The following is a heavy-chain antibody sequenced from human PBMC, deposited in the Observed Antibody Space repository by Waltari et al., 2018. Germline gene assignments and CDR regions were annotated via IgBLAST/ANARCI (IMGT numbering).Heavy chain of an antibody. J-gene: IGHJ3*02. Sequence: QVQLVQSGAEVKKPGASVKVSCKASGYTFTSYGISWVRQAPRQGLEWMGWISAYNGNTNYAQKLQGRVTMTTDTSTSTAYMELRSLRSDDTAVYYCARDIRYFDWLFDHDAFDIWGQGTMVTVSS. CDR1: GYTFTSYG. D-gene: IGHD3-9*01. CDR3: ARDIRYFDWLFDHDAFDI. CDR2: ISAYNGNT. V-gene: IGHV1-18*01.